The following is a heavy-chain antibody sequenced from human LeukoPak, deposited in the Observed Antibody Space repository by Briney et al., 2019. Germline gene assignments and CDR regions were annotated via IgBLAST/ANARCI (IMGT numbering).Heavy chain of an antibody. D-gene: IGHD1-26*01. V-gene: IGHV4-30-2*01. CDR1: GDSISSSNYY. CDR2: IYRSGST. J-gene: IGHJ5*02. Sequence: SETLFLTCTVSGDSISSSNYYWSWIRQPPGKGLEWMGYIYRSGSTHYNPSLKSRVTISVDRSKNQFSLKLNSVTAADTAVYYCAAQGGSGSYLNWFDPWGQGTLVTVSS. CDR3: AAQGGSGSYLNWFDP.